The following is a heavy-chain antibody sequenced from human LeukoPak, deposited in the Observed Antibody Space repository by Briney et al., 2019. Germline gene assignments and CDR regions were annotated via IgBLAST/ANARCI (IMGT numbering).Heavy chain of an antibody. CDR2: IYTSGST. V-gene: IGHV4-61*02. J-gene: IGHJ5*02. CDR3: ARAGGDFYDFWSGTGFDP. CDR1: GGSISSGSYY. Sequence: SETLSLTCTVSGGSISSGSYYWSWIRQPAGKGLEWIGRIYTSGSTNHNPSLKSRVTISVDTSKNQFSLKLSSVTAAGTAVYYCARAGGDFYDFWSGTGFDPWGQGTLVTVSS. D-gene: IGHD3-3*01.